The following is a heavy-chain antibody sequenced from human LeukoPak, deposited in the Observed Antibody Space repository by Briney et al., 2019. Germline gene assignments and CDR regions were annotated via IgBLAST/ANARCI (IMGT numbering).Heavy chain of an antibody. J-gene: IGHJ6*03. D-gene: IGHD3-3*01. CDR1: GGSISSYY. Sequence: SETLSLTCTVSGGSISSYYWSWIRQPPGKGLEWIGYIYYSGSTNYNPSLKSRVTISVDTSKNQFSLKLSSVTAADTAVYYCARSVLEWFPSYYYYMDVWGKGTAVTVSS. CDR3: ARSVLEWFPSYYYYMDV. V-gene: IGHV4-59*01. CDR2: IYYSGST.